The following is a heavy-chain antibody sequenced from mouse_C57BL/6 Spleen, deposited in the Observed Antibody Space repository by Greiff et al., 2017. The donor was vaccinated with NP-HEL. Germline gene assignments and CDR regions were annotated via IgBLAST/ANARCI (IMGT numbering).Heavy chain of an antibody. Sequence: QVQLKESGAELVKPGASVKISCKASGYAFSSYWMNWVKQRPGKGLEWIGQIYPGDGDTNYNGKFKGKATLTADKSSSTAYMQLSSLTSEDSAVYFCAREVIYDGYPWFAYWGQRTLVTVSA. D-gene: IGHD2-3*01. V-gene: IGHV1-80*01. CDR3: AREVIYDGYPWFAY. CDR2: IYPGDGDT. CDR1: GYAFSSYW. J-gene: IGHJ3*01.